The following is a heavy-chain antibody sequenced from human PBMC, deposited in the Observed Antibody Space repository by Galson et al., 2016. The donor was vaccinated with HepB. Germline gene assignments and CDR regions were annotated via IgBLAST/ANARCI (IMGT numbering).Heavy chain of an antibody. CDR3: VKDRVLHYHSGQVDY. V-gene: IGHV3-64D*06. D-gene: IGHD3-10*01. J-gene: IGHJ4*02. Sequence: SLRLSCAASGFTFSFSAYGMHWVRPAPGQGLEYVSAISGDGLTTYYADSVKGRFTISRDNSKNTLSLQMSGLRTGDTAVYYCVKDRVLHYHSGQVDYWGQGTLVTVSS. CDR1: GFTFSFSAYG. CDR2: ISGDGLTT.